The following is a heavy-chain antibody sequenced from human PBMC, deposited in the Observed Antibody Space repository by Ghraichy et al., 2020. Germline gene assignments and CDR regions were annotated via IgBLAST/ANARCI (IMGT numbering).Heavy chain of an antibody. CDR3: ARDGLTYDSSGRSQHDH. V-gene: IGHV3-48*02. CDR2: ISSSSSTI. CDR1: GFTFSSYS. Sequence: GGSLRLSCAASGFTFSSYSMNWVRQAPGKGLEWVSYISSSSSTIYYADSVKGRFTISRDNAKNSLYLQMNSLRDEDTAVYYCARDGLTYDSSGRSQHDHRGQGTLVTVSS. J-gene: IGHJ4*02. D-gene: IGHD3-22*01.